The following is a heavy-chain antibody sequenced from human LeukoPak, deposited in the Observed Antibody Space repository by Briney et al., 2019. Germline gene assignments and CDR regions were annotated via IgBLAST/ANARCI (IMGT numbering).Heavy chain of an antibody. CDR2: IKQDGSEK. Sequence: GGSLRLSCAASGFTFSSYWMSWVRQAPGKGLEWVANIKQDGSEKYYVDSVKGRFTISRDNAKNSLYLQMNSLRAEDTAVYYCARGITMVRGVISSTDYWGQGTLVTVSS. D-gene: IGHD3-10*01. V-gene: IGHV3-7*01. CDR3: ARGITMVRGVISSTDY. CDR1: GFTFSSYW. J-gene: IGHJ4*02.